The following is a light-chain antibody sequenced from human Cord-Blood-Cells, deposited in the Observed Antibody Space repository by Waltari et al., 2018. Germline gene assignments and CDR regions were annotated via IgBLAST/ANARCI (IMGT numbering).Light chain of an antibody. CDR1: QGISSY. Sequence: IRMTQSPSSLSASTGERVTITCRASQGISSYLAWYQQKPGKAPKLLIYAASTLQSGVPSRFSGSGSGTDFTLTISCLQSEDFATYYCQQYYSYPTFGQGTRLEIK. CDR3: QQYYSYPT. CDR2: AAS. V-gene: IGKV1-8*01. J-gene: IGKJ5*01.